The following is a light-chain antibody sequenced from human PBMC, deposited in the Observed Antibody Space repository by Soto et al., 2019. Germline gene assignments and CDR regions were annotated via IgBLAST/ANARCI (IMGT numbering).Light chain of an antibody. CDR2: GAS. Sequence: EIVLTQSPGTLSLSPGERATLSCRASQSVSSSYLAWYQQKPGQAPRLLIYGASSRATGIPDRFSVSGSGTDFTLTISRLEPEDFAVYYCQQYCSFPLTFGGGTKVEIK. J-gene: IGKJ4*01. CDR1: QSVSSSY. CDR3: QQYCSFPLT. V-gene: IGKV3-20*01.